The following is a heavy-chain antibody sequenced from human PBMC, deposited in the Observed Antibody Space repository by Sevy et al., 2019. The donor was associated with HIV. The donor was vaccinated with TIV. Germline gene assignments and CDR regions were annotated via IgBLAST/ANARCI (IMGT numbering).Heavy chain of an antibody. CDR2: ISGSGGST. V-gene: IGHV3-23*01. CDR3: AKDMRGLVNFDY. J-gene: IGHJ4*02. D-gene: IGHD2-2*01. CDR1: GFSFSYYG. Sequence: GGSLRLSCIGSGFSFSYYGIHWVRQAPGKGLEWVSAISGSGGSTYYADSVKGRFTTSRDNSKNTLYLQMNSLRAEDTAVYYCAKDMRGLVNFDYWGQGTLVTVSS.